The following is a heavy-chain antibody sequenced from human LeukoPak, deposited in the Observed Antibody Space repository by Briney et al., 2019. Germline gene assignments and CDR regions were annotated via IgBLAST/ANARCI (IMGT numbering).Heavy chain of an antibody. J-gene: IGHJ4*02. CDR3: ARDWKTNSFDY. CDR1: EFTFTTYG. V-gene: IGHV3-33*01. CDR2: IYYDGSNI. Sequence: SHRLSCAASEFTFTTYGMHWVRQAPGKGLEWVAFIYYDGSNIYYADYVKGRFTISRDISKNTLYLQMDSLRAEDTAIYYCARDWKTNSFDYWGQGTLVTVSS. D-gene: IGHD1-1*01.